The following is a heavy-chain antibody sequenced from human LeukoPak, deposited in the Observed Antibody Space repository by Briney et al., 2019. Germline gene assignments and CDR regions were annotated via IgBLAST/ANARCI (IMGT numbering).Heavy chain of an antibody. CDR2: ISGSSGST. V-gene: IGHV3-23*01. CDR3: AKAHITMIVVALDY. Sequence: GGSLRLSCAASGFTFSSYGMSWVRQAPGKGLEWVSAISGSSGSTYYADSVKGRFTISRDNSKNTLYLQMNSLRAEDTAVYYCAKAHITMIVVALDYWGQGTLVTVSS. D-gene: IGHD3-22*01. CDR1: GFTFSSYG. J-gene: IGHJ4*02.